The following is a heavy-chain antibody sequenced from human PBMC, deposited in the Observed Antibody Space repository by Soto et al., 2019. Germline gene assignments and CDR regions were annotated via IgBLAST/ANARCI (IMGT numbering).Heavy chain of an antibody. CDR1: GYTFTSYG. D-gene: IGHD2-2*01. CDR3: ARDRRYCSSTSCFPLGY. V-gene: IGHV1-18*01. Sequence: ASVKVSCKASGYTFTSYGISWVRQAPGQGLEWMGWISAYNGNTNYAQKLQGRVTMTTDTSTSTAYMELRSLRSDDTAVYYCARDRRYCSSTSCFPLGYWGQGTLVTVSS. J-gene: IGHJ4*02. CDR2: ISAYNGNT.